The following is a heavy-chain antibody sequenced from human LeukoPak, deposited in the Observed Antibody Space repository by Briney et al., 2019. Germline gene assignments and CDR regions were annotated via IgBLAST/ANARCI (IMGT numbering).Heavy chain of an antibody. CDR2: ISSSSSYI. Sequence: GGSLRLSCAASGFTFSSYAMSWVRQAPGKGLEWVSSISSSSSYIYYADSVKGRFTISRDNAKNSLYLQMNSLRAEDTAVYYCARDLITPPAFDIWGQGTMVTVSS. CDR3: ARDLITPPAFDI. CDR1: GFTFSSYA. J-gene: IGHJ3*02. D-gene: IGHD3-16*01. V-gene: IGHV3-21*01.